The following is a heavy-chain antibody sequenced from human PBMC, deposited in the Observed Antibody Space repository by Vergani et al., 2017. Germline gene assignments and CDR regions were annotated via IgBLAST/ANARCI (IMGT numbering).Heavy chain of an antibody. V-gene: IGHV1-18*01. J-gene: IGHJ3*02. Sequence: QVQLVQSGAEVKKPGASVKVSCKASGYTFTSYGISWVRQAPGQGLEWMGWISAYNGNTNYAQKLQGRVTMTTDTSTSTAYMELRSLRSDDTAVYYCARDLGXIVGATNRRDAFDIWGQGTMVTVSS. CDR1: GYTFTSYG. CDR2: ISAYNGNT. CDR3: ARDLGXIVGATNRRDAFDI. D-gene: IGHD1-26*01.